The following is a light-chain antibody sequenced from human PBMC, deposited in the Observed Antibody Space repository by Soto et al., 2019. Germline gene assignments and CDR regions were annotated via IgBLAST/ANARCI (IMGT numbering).Light chain of an antibody. CDR2: AAS. CDR1: QSITNY. CDR3: QQSNSSPPT. V-gene: IGKV1-39*01. J-gene: IGKJ4*01. Sequence: DIQMTQSPSALSASVGDIVSITCRASQSITNYLNWYQHKPGQAPNLLIYAASTLQAGVPSRFRGSGSGTDFTLTISSLQPEDFATYFCQQSNSSPPTFGGGTKVDIK.